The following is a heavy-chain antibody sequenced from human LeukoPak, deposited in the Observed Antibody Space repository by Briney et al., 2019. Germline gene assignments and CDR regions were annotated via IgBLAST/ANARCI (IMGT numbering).Heavy chain of an antibody. CDR3: AIEGSSSSHWFDP. D-gene: IGHD6-6*01. CDR2: IIPIFGTA. J-gene: IGHJ5*02. V-gene: IGHV1-69*13. CDR1: GGTFSSYA. Sequence: GASVKVSCTASGGTFSSYAISWVRQAPGQGLEWMGGIIPIFGTANYAQKFQGRVTITADESTSTAYMELSSLRSEDTAVYYCAIEGSSSSHWFDPWGQGTLVTVSS.